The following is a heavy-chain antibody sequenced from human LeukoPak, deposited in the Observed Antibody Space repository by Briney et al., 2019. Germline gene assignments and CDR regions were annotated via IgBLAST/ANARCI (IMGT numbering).Heavy chain of an antibody. CDR2: INWNGGST. V-gene: IGHV3-20*04. CDR3: TRVNDSSGYYSAPFDY. CDR1: GFTFDDYG. J-gene: IGHJ4*02. Sequence: GGSLRLSCTASGFTFDDYGMSWVRQAPGKGLEWVSGINWNGGSTGYADSVKGRFTISRDNAKNSLYLQMNSLRAEDTALYYCTRVNDSSGYYSAPFDYWGQGTLVTVSS. D-gene: IGHD3-22*01.